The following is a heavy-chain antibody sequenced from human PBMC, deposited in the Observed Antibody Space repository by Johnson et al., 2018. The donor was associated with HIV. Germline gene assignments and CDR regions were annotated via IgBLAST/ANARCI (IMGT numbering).Heavy chain of an antibody. CDR1: GFTFSSYG. CDR3: TTAIFGVIVHAFDI. J-gene: IGHJ3*02. V-gene: IGHV3-15*04. D-gene: IGHD3-3*01. Sequence: VQVVESGGGVVQPGGSLRLSCAASGFTFSSYGMHWVRQAPGKGLEWVGHIESKADGGAADYAAPLHGRFTISRDDSKSTLYLQMNSLTTEDTAVYYCTTAIFGVIVHAFDIWGQGTMVTVSS. CDR2: IESKADGGAA.